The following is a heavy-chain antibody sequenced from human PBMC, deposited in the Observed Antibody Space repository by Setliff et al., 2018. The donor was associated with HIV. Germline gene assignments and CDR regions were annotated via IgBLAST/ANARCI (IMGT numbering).Heavy chain of an antibody. V-gene: IGHV3-9*01. D-gene: IGHD3-3*01. CDR1: GFTFDDYA. CDR3: AKKARRGVSTSLDY. CDR2: ISWNSGSI. J-gene: IGHJ4*02. Sequence: PGGSLRLSCAASGFTFDDYAMHWVRQAPGKGLEWVSGISWNSGSIVYADSVKGRFTISRDNAKNSLYLQMNSLRAEDTALYYCAKKARRGVSTSLDYWGQGALVTVSS.